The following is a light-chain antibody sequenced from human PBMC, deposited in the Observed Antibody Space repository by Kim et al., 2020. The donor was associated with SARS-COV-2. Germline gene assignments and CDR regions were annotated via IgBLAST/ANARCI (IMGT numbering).Light chain of an antibody. V-gene: IGKV1-9*01. J-gene: IGKJ4*01. Sequence: ASVGDRVTITGRASQGISSYLAWYQQKPGKAPKLLIYAASTLQSGVPSRFSGSGSGTEFTLTISSLQPEDFATYYCQQLNSYHALTFGGGTKLEI. CDR3: QQLNSYHALT. CDR2: AAS. CDR1: QGISSY.